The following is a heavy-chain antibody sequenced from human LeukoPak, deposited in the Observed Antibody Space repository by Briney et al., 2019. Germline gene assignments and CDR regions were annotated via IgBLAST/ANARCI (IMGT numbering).Heavy chain of an antibody. Sequence: PGGSLRLSCAASGFTFSDYRMYWVRQPPGKGLVWASYINTDGRTTKYADSVRGRFTISRDNSENTLYLQTSSLRAEDTAVYYCVKRTSDYYYYDYWGRGTLVTVSS. D-gene: IGHD3-3*01. CDR2: INTDGRTT. J-gene: IGHJ4*02. CDR3: VKRTSDYYYYDY. V-gene: IGHV3-74*03. CDR1: GFTFSDYR.